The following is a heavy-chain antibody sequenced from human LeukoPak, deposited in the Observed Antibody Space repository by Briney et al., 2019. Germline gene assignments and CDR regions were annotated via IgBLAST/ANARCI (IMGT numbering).Heavy chain of an antibody. CDR1: GYTFTSYV. D-gene: IGHD3-22*01. V-gene: IGHV1-8*01. Sequence: ASVKVSCMASGYTFTSYVINWVRQATGQGLEWMGWMNPNSGNTGYAQKFQGRVTMTRNTSISTAYMELSSLRYEDTAVYYCARGSYDSSGYSFWYFDLWGRGTLVTVSS. J-gene: IGHJ2*01. CDR3: ARGSYDSSGYSFWYFDL. CDR2: MNPNSGNT.